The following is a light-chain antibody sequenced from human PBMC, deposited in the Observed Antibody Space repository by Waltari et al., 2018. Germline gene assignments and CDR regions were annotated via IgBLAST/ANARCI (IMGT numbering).Light chain of an antibody. CDR1: QSISTA. CDR3: QELNTYPQSLT. V-gene: IGKV1-39*01. J-gene: IGKJ4*01. Sequence: DIQMTQSPSSLSASVGDRVTITCRASQSISTALNWYQQKPGKAPKFLIYSASNLQGGVPSRFSGSGFGTDFTLTITSLQPEDFATYYCQELNTYPQSLTFGGGTKVEI. CDR2: SAS.